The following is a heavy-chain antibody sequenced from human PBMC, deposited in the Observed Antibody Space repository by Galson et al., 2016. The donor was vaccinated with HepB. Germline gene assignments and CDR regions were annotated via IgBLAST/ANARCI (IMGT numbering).Heavy chain of an antibody. V-gene: IGHV4-39*02. J-gene: IGHJ4*02. CDR2: IYYGERT. CDR3: ARDRRGSSGWYYFDF. D-gene: IGHD6-19*01. CDR1: GAPFSSSGYY. Sequence: SETLSLTCSVSGAPFSSSGYYWAWIRQPPGKGLEWIGSIYYGERTSYNPSLKSRVTISVDTSKNQFSLMLTYVTAVDTAVYYCARDRRGSSGWYYFDFWGQGILVTVSS.